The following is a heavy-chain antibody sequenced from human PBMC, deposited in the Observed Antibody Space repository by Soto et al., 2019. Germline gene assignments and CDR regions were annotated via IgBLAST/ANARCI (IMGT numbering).Heavy chain of an antibody. CDR2: IIPIFGTA. J-gene: IGHJ4*02. Sequence: QVQLVQSGAEVKKPGSSVKVSCKASGGTFSSYAISWVRQAPGQGLEWMGGIIPIFGTANYAQKFQGRVTITADESTRTSYMELSSLRSEDTAVYYCASKGYCTNGVCSGDDYWGQGTLVTVSS. CDR1: GGTFSSYA. D-gene: IGHD2-8*01. CDR3: ASKGYCTNGVCSGDDY. V-gene: IGHV1-69*01.